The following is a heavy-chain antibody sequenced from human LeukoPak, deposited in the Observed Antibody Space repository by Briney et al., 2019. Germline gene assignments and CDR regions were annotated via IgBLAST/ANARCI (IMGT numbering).Heavy chain of an antibody. CDR3: ARAPRSYDDAFDI. Sequence: PSQTLSLTCAVSGGSISSGGYSWSWIRQPPGKGLEWIGYIYHSGSTYYNSSLKSRVTISVDRSKNQFSLKLSSVTAADTAVYYCARAPRSYDDAFDIWGQGTMVTVSS. D-gene: IGHD5-18*01. J-gene: IGHJ3*02. CDR2: IYHSGST. CDR1: GGSISSGGYS. V-gene: IGHV4-30-2*01.